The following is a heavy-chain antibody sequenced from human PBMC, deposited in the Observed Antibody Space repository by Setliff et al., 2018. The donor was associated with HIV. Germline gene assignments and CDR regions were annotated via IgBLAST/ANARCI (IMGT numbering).Heavy chain of an antibody. CDR2: IYQTGRT. J-gene: IGHJ5*02. D-gene: IGHD3-22*01. Sequence: SETLSLTCSVSGYSINNGYYWGWIRQPPGKGLEWVATIYQTGRTYYNRSLGSRLTISIDTSKNQFSLKLTSVTAADTAMYYCASRIYYYDESRVLREEGFVPWGQGTLVTVSS. CDR1: GYSINNGYY. V-gene: IGHV4-38-2*02. CDR3: ASRIYYYDESRVLREEGFVP.